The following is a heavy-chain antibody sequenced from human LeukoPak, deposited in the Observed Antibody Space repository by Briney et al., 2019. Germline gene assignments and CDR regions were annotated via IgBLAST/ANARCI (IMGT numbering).Heavy chain of an antibody. V-gene: IGHV1-69*05. CDR2: IIPVFGTA. CDR1: GGTFSSYA. CDR3: ARDNYAGANWFDP. Sequence: ASVKVSCKASGGTFSSYAISWVRQAPGQGLEWMGGIIPVFGTANYAQKFQGRVTITTDESTSTAYMELSSLRSEDTAVYYCARDNYAGANWFDPWGQGTLVTVSS. D-gene: IGHD1-7*01. J-gene: IGHJ5*02.